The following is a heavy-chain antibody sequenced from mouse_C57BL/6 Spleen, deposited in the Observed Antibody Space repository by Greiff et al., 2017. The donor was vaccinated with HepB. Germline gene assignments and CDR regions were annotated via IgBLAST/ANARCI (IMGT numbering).Heavy chain of an antibody. CDR1: GFNIKDYY. Sequence: VQLKESGAELVKPGASVKLSCTASGFNIKDYYMHWVKQRTEQGLEWIGRIDPEDGETKYAPKFQGKATITADTSSNTAYLQLSSLTSEDTAVYYCGLGGSSGHYFDYWGQGTTLTVSS. CDR3: GLGGSSGHYFDY. D-gene: IGHD3-2*02. CDR2: IDPEDGET. V-gene: IGHV14-2*01. J-gene: IGHJ2*01.